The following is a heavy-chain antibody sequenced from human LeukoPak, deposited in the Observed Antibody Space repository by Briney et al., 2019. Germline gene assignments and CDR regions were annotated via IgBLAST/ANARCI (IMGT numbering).Heavy chain of an antibody. CDR1: GFTFSSYG. Sequence: GGSLRLSCAASGFTFSSYGMHWVRQAPGKGLEWVAFIRYDGSNKYYADSVKGRFTISRDNSKNTLYLQMNSLRAEDTAVYYCAKDLRLRFLDWLPRPPPRYYMDVWGKGTTVTVSS. J-gene: IGHJ6*03. CDR3: AKDLRLRFLDWLPRPPPRYYMDV. D-gene: IGHD3-3*01. V-gene: IGHV3-30*02. CDR2: IRYDGSNK.